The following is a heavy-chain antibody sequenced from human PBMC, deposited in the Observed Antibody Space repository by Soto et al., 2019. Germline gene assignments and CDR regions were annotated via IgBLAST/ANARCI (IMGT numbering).Heavy chain of an antibody. CDR3: ARERMNGLDG. Sequence: DSVTVYSTTSGYTFTGYYMHWVRQAPGQGLEWMGWINPNSGGTNYAQKFQGRVTMTRDTSISTAYMELSRLRSDDTAVFYCARERMNGLDGWGQGTMVTGSS. J-gene: IGHJ6*02. CDR1: GYTFTGYY. CDR2: INPNSGGT. V-gene: IGHV1-2*02.